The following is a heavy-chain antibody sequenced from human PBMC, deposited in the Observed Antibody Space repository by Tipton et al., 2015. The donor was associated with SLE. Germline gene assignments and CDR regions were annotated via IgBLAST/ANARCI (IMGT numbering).Heavy chain of an antibody. CDR3: ARQEAVAGIGY. CDR1: GGSISSSSYY. CDR2: IYYSGST. Sequence: TLSLTCTVSGGSISSSSYYWGWIRQPPGEGLEWIGSIYYSGSTYYNPSLKSRVTISVDTSKNQFSLKLSSVTAADTAVYYCARQEAVAGIGYWGQGTLVTVSS. V-gene: IGHV4-39*01. J-gene: IGHJ4*02. D-gene: IGHD6-19*01.